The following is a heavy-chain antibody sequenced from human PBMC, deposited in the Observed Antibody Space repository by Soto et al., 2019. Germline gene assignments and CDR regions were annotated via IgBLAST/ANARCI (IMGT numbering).Heavy chain of an antibody. V-gene: IGHV3-23*01. Sequence: GGSLRLSCAASGFTFSSYALAWVRQAPGKGLEWVSGISGSGGSTYYADSVKGRFTISRDNSRNTLYLQMNSLRAEDTALYYCVKGYCSSSTCPSGPGGGFDYWGQGTLVTVSS. CDR2: ISGSGGST. CDR3: VKGYCSSSTCPSGPGGGFDY. CDR1: GFTFSSYA. J-gene: IGHJ4*02. D-gene: IGHD2-2*01.